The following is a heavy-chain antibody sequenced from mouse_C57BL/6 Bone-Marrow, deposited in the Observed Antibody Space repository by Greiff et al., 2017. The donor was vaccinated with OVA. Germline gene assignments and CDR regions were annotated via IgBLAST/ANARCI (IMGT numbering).Heavy chain of an antibody. Sequence: VQLQQPGAELVRPGSSVKLSCKASGYTFTSYWMHWVKQRPIQGLEWIGNIDPSDSETHYNQKFKDKATLTVDKSSSTAYMQLSSLTSEDSAVYYCARNYYGSSYEGYYAMDYWGQGTSVTVSS. J-gene: IGHJ4*01. CDR2: IDPSDSET. D-gene: IGHD1-1*01. CDR3: ARNYYGSSYEGYYAMDY. CDR1: GYTFTSYW. V-gene: IGHV1-52*01.